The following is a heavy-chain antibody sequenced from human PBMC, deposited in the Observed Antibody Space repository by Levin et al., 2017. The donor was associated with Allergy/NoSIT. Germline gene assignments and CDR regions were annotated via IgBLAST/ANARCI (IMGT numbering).Heavy chain of an antibody. CDR2: ISSSSSYI. CDR1: GFTFSSYS. V-gene: IGHV3-21*01. D-gene: IGHD6-19*01. CDR3: ARDGIAVAGSHDY. J-gene: IGHJ4*02. Sequence: LSLTCAASGFTFSSYSMNWVRQAPGKGLEWVSSISSSSSYIYYADSVKGRFTISRDNAKNSLYLQMNSLRAEDTAVYYCARDGIAVAGSHDYWGQGTLVTVSS.